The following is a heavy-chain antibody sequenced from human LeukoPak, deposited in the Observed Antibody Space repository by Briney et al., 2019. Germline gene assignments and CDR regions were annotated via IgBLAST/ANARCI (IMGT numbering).Heavy chain of an antibody. CDR3: ARDKGSRATQFDY. D-gene: IGHD1-26*01. CDR1: GFTFSDYY. J-gene: IGHJ4*02. V-gene: IGHV3-11*01. Sequence: NPGGSLRLSCAASGFTFSDYYMSWIRKAPGKGLEWVSYISSSGGTIYYTDSVKGRFTISRDNAKNSLYLQMNSLRAEDTAVYYCARDKGSRATQFDYWGQGTLVAVSS. CDR2: ISSSGGTI.